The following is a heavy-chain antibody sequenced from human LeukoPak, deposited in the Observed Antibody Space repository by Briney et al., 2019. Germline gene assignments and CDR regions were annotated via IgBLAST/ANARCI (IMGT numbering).Heavy chain of an antibody. J-gene: IGHJ4*02. V-gene: IGHV1-46*01. Sequence: GASVKVSCKASGYTFTSYYMHWVRQAPGQGLEWMGIINPSGGSTSYAQKFQGRVTMTRNTSISTAYMELSSLRSEDTAVYYCARGRRDCTNGVCYAAIFDYWGQGTLVTVSS. CDR1: GYTFTSYY. CDR3: ARGRRDCTNGVCYAAIFDY. D-gene: IGHD2-8*01. CDR2: INPSGGST.